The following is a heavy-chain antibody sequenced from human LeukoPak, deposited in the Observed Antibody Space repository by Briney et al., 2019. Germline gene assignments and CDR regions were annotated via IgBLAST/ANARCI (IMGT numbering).Heavy chain of an antibody. D-gene: IGHD3-22*01. CDR3: ARQTSYYYDSSGYVDAFDI. Sequence: SETLSLTCTVSGGSISSYYWSWLRQPPGKGLEWIGYIYYSGSTNYNPSLKSRVTISVDTSKNQFSLKLSSMTAADTAVYYCARQTSYYYDSSGYVDAFDIWGQGTVVTVSS. V-gene: IGHV4-59*08. J-gene: IGHJ3*02. CDR1: GGSISSYY. CDR2: IYYSGST.